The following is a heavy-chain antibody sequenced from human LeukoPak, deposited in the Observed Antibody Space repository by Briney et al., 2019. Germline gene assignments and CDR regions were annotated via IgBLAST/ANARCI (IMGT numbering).Heavy chain of an antibody. CDR1: GGSISSYY. CDR2: IYYSGST. D-gene: IGHD6-13*01. J-gene: IGHJ4*02. CDR3: ARLPSIAAAGPDY. Sequence: PSETLSLTCTVSGGSISSYYWSWIRQPPGKGLEWIGYIYYSGSTNYNPSLKSRVTISVDTSKNQFSLKLSSVTAADTAVYYCARLPSIAAAGPDYWGQGTLVTVSS. V-gene: IGHV4-59*08.